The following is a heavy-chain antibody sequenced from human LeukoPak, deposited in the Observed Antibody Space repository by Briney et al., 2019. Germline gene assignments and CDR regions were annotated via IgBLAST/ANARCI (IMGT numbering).Heavy chain of an antibody. CDR1: GFTFNSYA. CDR2: ISYDGSNK. Sequence: GGSLRLSCAASGFTFNSYAMSWVRQAPGKGLEWVAVISYDGSNKYYADSVKGRFTISRDNSKNTLYLQMNSLRAEDTAVYYCARGSVTHYYYYGMDVWGQGTTVTVSS. D-gene: IGHD4-11*01. V-gene: IGHV3-30-3*01. J-gene: IGHJ6*02. CDR3: ARGSVTHYYYYGMDV.